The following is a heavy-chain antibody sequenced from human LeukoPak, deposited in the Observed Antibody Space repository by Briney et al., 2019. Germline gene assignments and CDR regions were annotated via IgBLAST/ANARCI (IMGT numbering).Heavy chain of an antibody. D-gene: IGHD2-15*01. CDR1: GGSISSYY. V-gene: IGHV4-59*08. CDR3: ASPGYCSGGRCYGMDV. J-gene: IGHJ6*02. Sequence: SETLSLTCTVSGGSISSYYWSWIRQPPGKGLEWIGYIYYSGSTNCNPSLKSRVTISVDTSKNQFSLKLSSVAAADTAVYYCASPGYCSGGRCYGMDVWGQGTTVTVSS. CDR2: IYYSGST.